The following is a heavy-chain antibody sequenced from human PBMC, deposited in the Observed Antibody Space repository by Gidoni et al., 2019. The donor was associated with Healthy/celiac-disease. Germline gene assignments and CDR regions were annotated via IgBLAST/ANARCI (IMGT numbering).Heavy chain of an antibody. D-gene: IGHD2-2*01. CDR1: GGTLSSYA. CDR3: ASTVVPAPYYYYYYYMDV. V-gene: IGHV1-69*01. Sequence: QVQLVQSGAAVKKPGSSVKVSCQASGGTLSSYAFSWVRQAPGQGLEWMGGISPICGTANYAQKFQGRVTITADESTSTAYMELSSLRSEDTAVYYCASTVVPAPYYYYYYYMDVWGKGTTVTVSS. J-gene: IGHJ6*03. CDR2: ISPICGTA.